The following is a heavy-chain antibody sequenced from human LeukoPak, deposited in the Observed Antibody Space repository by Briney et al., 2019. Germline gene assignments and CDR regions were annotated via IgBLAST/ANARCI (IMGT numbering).Heavy chain of an antibody. Sequence: PGGSLRLSCAASRFTLSTYWMSWVRQAPGKGLEWVAHIKQDGSQEYYMDSVKGRFTISRDSAKNSLYLQMNSLRAEDTAVYYCARGVPYDSWSGPHYSDYWGQGTLVTVSS. D-gene: IGHD3-3*01. CDR3: ARGVPYDSWSGPHYSDY. V-gene: IGHV3-7*01. J-gene: IGHJ4*02. CDR1: RFTLSTYW. CDR2: IKQDGSQE.